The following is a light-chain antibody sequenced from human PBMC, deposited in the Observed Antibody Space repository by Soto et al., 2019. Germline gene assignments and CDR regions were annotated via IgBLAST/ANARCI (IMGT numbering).Light chain of an antibody. Sequence: DIQMTQSPSTLSASVGDRVTITCRASQSISSWLAWYQQKPGKAPKPLIYDASSLESGVPSRFSGSGSGTEFTLTISSLQPDDFANYYCQQYNSYWTFGQGTKVDIK. J-gene: IGKJ1*01. V-gene: IGKV1-5*01. CDR2: DAS. CDR1: QSISSW. CDR3: QQYNSYWT.